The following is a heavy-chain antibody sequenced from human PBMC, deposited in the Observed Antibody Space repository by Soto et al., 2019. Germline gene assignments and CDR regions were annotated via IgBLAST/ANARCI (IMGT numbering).Heavy chain of an antibody. CDR2: INSDGGST. CDR3: ARTRRYCSSTSCYPHDYYYYMDV. J-gene: IGHJ6*03. Sequence: GGSLRLSCAASGFTFSSYWMHWVRQAPGKGLVWVSRINSDGGSTSYADSVKGRFTISRDNATNTLYLQMNSLRAEDTAVYYCARTRRYCSSTSCYPHDYYYYMDVWGKGTTVTVSS. D-gene: IGHD2-2*01. V-gene: IGHV3-74*01. CDR1: GFTFSSYW.